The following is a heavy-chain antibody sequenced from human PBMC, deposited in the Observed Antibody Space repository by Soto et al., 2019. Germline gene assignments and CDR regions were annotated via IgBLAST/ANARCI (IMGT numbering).Heavy chain of an antibody. Sequence: GGSLRLSCAASGFTFSSYWMSWVRQAPGKGLEWVANIKQDGSEKYYVDSVKGRFTISRDNAKNSLYLQMNSLRAEDTAVYDCARESGDHAFDIWGQGTMVPVSS. CDR3: ARESGDHAFDI. CDR1: GFTFSSYW. V-gene: IGHV3-7*03. J-gene: IGHJ3*02. CDR2: IKQDGSEK. D-gene: IGHD7-27*01.